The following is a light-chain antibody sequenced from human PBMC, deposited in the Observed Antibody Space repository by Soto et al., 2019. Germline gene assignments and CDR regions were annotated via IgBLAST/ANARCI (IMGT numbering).Light chain of an antibody. Sequence: AIRMHQSPSSFSASTGDRVTITCRASQGISSYLAWYQQKPGKAPKLLIYAASTLQSGVPSRFSGSGSGTDFTLTISCLQSEDFATYYCQQYYSYPQTFGQGTKVDIK. J-gene: IGKJ1*01. CDR3: QQYYSYPQT. CDR2: AAS. V-gene: IGKV1-8*01. CDR1: QGISSY.